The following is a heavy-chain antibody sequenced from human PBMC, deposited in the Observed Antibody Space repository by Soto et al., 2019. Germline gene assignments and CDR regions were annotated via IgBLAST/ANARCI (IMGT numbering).Heavy chain of an antibody. CDR3: ARDFWSAKAPIDWFDP. J-gene: IGHJ5*02. CDR2: ISYDVSNK. V-gene: IGHV3-30-3*01. Sequence: GGSLRLSCAASGFTFSSYAVHWVRQAPGKGLEWVAVISYDVSNKYYADSVKGRFTISRDNAKNSLYLQMNSLRAEDTAVYYCARDFWSAKAPIDWFDPWGQGTLVTVS. D-gene: IGHD3-3*01. CDR1: GFTFSSYA.